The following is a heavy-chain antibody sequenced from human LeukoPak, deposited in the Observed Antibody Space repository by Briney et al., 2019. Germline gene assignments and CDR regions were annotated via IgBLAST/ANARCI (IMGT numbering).Heavy chain of an antibody. D-gene: IGHD6-13*01. J-gene: IGHJ6*02. Sequence: GGSLRLSCAASGFTFSSYSMNWVRQAPGKGLEWVSSISSSSSYIYYADSAKGRFTISRDNAKNSLYLQMNSLRAEDTAVYYCARYSSSWYYYYGMDVWGQGTTVTVSS. CDR2: ISSSSSYI. CDR3: ARYSSSWYYYYGMDV. CDR1: GFTFSSYS. V-gene: IGHV3-21*01.